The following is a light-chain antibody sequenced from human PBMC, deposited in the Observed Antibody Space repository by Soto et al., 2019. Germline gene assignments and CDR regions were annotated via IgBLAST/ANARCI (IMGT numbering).Light chain of an antibody. CDR1: QSVSTS. CDR2: GAS. CDR3: QQYGSSPRT. Sequence: EVVMTQSPATLSVSPGERATLSCRASQSVSTSLAWYQLKPGQAPRLLIYGASTRAAGIPARFSGSGSGTDFTLTISRLEPEDFAVYYCQQYGSSPRTFGQGTKVDIK. V-gene: IGKV3-20*01. J-gene: IGKJ1*01.